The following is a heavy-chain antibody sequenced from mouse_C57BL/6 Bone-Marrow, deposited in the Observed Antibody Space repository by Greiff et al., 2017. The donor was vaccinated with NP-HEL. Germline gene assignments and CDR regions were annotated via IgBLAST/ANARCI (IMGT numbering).Heavy chain of an antibody. V-gene: IGHV5-12*01. CDR1: GFTFSDYY. CDR3: ASTGDYDVGRLMAPYAMDY. D-gene: IGHD2-4*01. J-gene: IGHJ4*01. CDR2: ISNGGGST. Sequence: EVKLVESGGGLVQPGGSLKLSCAASGFTFSDYYMYWVRQTPEKRLEWVAYISNGGGSTYYLDTVKGRFTISRDNAKNTLYLQRSSLKSQDTAMYYCASTGDYDVGRLMAPYAMDYWGQGTSVTVSS.